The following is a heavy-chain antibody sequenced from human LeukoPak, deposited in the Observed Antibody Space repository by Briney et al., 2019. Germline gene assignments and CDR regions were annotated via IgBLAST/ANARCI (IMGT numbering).Heavy chain of an antibody. CDR3: AILPEVRGVIPFDY. CDR2: IDTDGSDT. Sequence: PGGSLRLSCGASGFTFSSYWMHWVRQVPGKGLVWVSRIDTDGSDTRYADSVKGRFTISRDNAKNTLYLQMNSLRAEDTAVYYCAILPEVRGVIPFDYWGQGTLVTVSS. D-gene: IGHD3-10*01. CDR1: GFTFSSYW. V-gene: IGHV3-74*01. J-gene: IGHJ4*02.